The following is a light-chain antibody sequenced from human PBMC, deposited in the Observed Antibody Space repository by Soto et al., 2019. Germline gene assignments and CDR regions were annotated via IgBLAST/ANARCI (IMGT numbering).Light chain of an antibody. V-gene: IGKV1-5*03. CDR3: QQYHSFTWT. J-gene: IGKJ1*01. CDR1: QSISNW. Sequence: DIQLTQSPSTLSASVGDRVTITCRASQSISNWLAWYQLKAGKAPKLLIYKASSLESGVPSRFSGSGSGTEFTLTISSLQPDDFATYYCQQYHSFTWTFGQGTKVEIK. CDR2: KAS.